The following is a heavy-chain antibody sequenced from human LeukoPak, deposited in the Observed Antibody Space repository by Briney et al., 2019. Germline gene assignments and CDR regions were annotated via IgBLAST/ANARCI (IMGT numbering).Heavy chain of an antibody. Sequence: GGSLRLSCAASGFTFSSYSINWVRQAPGKGLEWGSSISMSSSYIYYADSVKGRVTISRDNAKNSLYLQMNSLRAEDTAVYYCARFGYYGSGSYYLDYWGQGTLVTVSS. CDR2: ISMSSSYI. CDR3: ARFGYYGSGSYYLDY. CDR1: GFTFSSYS. D-gene: IGHD3-10*01. V-gene: IGHV3-21*01. J-gene: IGHJ4*02.